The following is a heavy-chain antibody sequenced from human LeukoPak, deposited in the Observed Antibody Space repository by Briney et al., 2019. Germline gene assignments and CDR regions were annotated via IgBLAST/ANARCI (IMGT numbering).Heavy chain of an antibody. CDR2: ISWNSGSI. Sequence: GGSLRLSCAASGFTFDDYAMHWVRQAPGKGLEWVSGISWNSGSIGYADSVKGRFTISRDNAKNSLYLQMNSLRAEDTAVYYCARVYYDFWSGGNWFDPWGQGTLVTVSS. CDR3: ARVYYDFWSGGNWFDP. J-gene: IGHJ5*02. CDR1: GFTFDDYA. D-gene: IGHD3-3*01. V-gene: IGHV3-9*01.